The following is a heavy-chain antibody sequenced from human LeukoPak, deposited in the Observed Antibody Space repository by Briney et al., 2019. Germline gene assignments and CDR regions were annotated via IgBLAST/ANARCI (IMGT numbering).Heavy chain of an antibody. CDR2: IKQDGSDK. J-gene: IGHJ6*03. D-gene: IGHD3-3*01. CDR1: GFTLSSYW. V-gene: IGHV3-7*01. Sequence: GGSLRLSCAASGFTLSSYWMSWVRPAPGKGLEWVANIKQDGSDKYKVDSGKGRFTISKNNAKNSLYLQMSSLRAEDTALYYCARLRYNDFWSGHWKYYYYMDVWGKGTTVTVSS. CDR3: ARLRYNDFWSGHWKYYYYMDV.